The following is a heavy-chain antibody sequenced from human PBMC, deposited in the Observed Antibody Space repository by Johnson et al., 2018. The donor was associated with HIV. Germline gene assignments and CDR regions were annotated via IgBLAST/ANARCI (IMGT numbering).Heavy chain of an antibody. D-gene: IGHD4-23*01. CDR1: GFSFSSYG. CDR3: AKDVSVVTPSGSFDI. V-gene: IGHV3-30*02. Sequence: QMQLVESGGGVVQPGRSVRLSCAASGFSFSSYGMHWVRQAPGKGLEWVAFIRYDGSKKYYADSVKGRFTISRDNSKNTLYLRLNSLRPEDSAVYYCAKDVSVVTPSGSFDIWGQGTRVTVSS. CDR2: IRYDGSKK. J-gene: IGHJ3*02.